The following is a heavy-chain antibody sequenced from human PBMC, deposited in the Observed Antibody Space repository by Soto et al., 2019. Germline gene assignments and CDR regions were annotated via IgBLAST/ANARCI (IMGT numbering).Heavy chain of an antibody. CDR3: ARDHHGSGSSNWFDP. D-gene: IGHD3-10*01. V-gene: IGHV1-69*04. Sequence: ASVKVSCKASGGTFSSYTISWVRQAPGQGLEWMGRIIPILGIANYAQKLQGRVTMTTDTSTSTAYMELRSLRSDDTAVYYCARDHHGSGSSNWFDPWGQGTLVTVSS. CDR2: IIPILGIA. CDR1: GGTFSSYT. J-gene: IGHJ5*02.